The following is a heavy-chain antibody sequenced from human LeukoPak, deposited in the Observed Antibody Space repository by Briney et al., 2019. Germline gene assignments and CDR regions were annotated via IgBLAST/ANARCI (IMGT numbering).Heavy chain of an antibody. J-gene: IGHJ4*02. CDR1: GSTFSSYA. D-gene: IGHD3-22*01. Sequence: GGPLRLSCAASGSTFSSYAMHWVRQAPGKGLEYVSAISSNGGSTYYANSVKGRFTISRDNSKNTLYLQMGSLRAEDMAVYYCARDYYDSSGPLGRAGYWGQGTLVTVSS. V-gene: IGHV3-64*01. CDR3: ARDYYDSSGPLGRAGY. CDR2: ISSNGGST.